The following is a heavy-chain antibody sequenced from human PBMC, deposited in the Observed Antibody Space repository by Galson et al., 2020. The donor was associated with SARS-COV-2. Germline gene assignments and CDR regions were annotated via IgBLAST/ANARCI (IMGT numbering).Heavy chain of an antibody. V-gene: IGHV3-21*01. CDR2: ISSSSSYI. D-gene: IGHD3-22*01. J-gene: IGHJ4*02. Sequence: NSGGSLRLSCAASGFTFSSYSMNWVRQAPGKGLEWVSSISSSSSYIYYADSVKGRFTISRDNAKNSLYLQMNSLRAEDTAVYYCARDWAPAYYDSSGYYYGPPFDYWGQGTLVTVSS. CDR3: ARDWAPAYYDSSGYYYGPPFDY. CDR1: GFTFSSYS.